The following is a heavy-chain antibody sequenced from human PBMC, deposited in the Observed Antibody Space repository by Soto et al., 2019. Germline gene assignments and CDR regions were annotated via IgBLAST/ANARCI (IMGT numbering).Heavy chain of an antibody. Sequence: SXKVSCKASGGTFSSYTISWVRQAPGQGLEWMGRIIPILGIANYAQKFQGRVTITADKSTSTAYMELSSLRSEDTAVYYCARVLAVAGTRGWFDPWGQGTLVTVSS. V-gene: IGHV1-69*02. J-gene: IGHJ5*02. CDR1: GGTFSSYT. CDR3: ARVLAVAGTRGWFDP. D-gene: IGHD6-19*01. CDR2: IIPILGIA.